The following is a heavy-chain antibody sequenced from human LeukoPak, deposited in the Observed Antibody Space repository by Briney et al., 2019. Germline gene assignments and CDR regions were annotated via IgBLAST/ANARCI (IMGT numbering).Heavy chain of an antibody. V-gene: IGHV3-23*01. J-gene: IGHJ6*02. Sequence: GGSLRLSCAASGFTFSSYAMSWVRQAPGKGLEWVSAISGSGGSTYYADSVKGRFTISRDNSKNTLYLQMNSLRAEDTAVYYCAKDRAYYFGSGSSRPYYYGMDVWGQGTTVTVSS. CDR3: AKDRAYYFGSGSSRPYYYGMDV. CDR1: GFTFSSYA. CDR2: ISGSGGST. D-gene: IGHD3-10*01.